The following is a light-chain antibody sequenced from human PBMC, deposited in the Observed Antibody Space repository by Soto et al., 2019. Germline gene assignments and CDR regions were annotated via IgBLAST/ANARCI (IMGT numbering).Light chain of an antibody. Sequence: EIVLTQSPGTLSLSPGERATLSCRASQSVSSSYLAWYQQKPGQAPRQLIYGASSRATGIPDRFSGSGSETDFTLTITRLEPEDFAVYYCQHYRTSFGGGTRVDIK. CDR1: QSVSSSY. V-gene: IGKV3-20*01. J-gene: IGKJ4*01. CDR3: QHYRTS. CDR2: GAS.